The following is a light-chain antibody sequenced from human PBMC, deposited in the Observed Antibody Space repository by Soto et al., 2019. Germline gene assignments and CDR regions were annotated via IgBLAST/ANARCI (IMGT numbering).Light chain of an antibody. CDR3: QQYYSTPWT. V-gene: IGKV4-1*01. Sequence: DIVMTQSPDSLAVSLGERATINCKSSQSVLYSSNNKNYLAWYQQKPGQPPKLLIYWASTRESGVPDRFSGSGSGTDFTLTISSLEAEDVAVYYCQQYYSTPWTLGQGTKVAIK. J-gene: IGKJ1*01. CDR1: QSVLYSSNNKNY. CDR2: WAS.